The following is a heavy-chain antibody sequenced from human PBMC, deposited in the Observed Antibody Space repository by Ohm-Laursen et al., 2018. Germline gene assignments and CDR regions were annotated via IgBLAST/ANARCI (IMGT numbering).Heavy chain of an antibody. CDR3: AKDLPTSTLRRPREPFDY. V-gene: IGHV3-23*01. CDR1: GFTFDDYA. J-gene: IGHJ4*02. Sequence: GSLRLSCAASGFTFDDYAMHWVRQAPGKGLEWVSAISSSGGSTYYADSVKGRFTISRDNSKNTLYLQMNSLRAEDTAVYYCAKDLPTSTLRRPREPFDYWGQGTLVTVSS. D-gene: IGHD1-14*01. CDR2: ISSSGGST.